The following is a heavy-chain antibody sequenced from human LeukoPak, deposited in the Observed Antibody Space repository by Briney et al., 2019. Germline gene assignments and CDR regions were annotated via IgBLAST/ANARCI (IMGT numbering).Heavy chain of an antibody. CDR2: IIPIFGTA. CDR3: ARDMAGTKGDAFDI. D-gene: IGHD6-19*01. CDR1: GGTFSSYA. V-gene: IGHV1-69*05. Sequence: SVKVSCKASGGTFSSYAISWVRQAPGQGLEWMGGIIPIFGTANYAQKFQGRVTITTDESASTAYMELSSLRSEDTAVYYCARDMAGTKGDAFDIWGQGTMVTVSS. J-gene: IGHJ3*02.